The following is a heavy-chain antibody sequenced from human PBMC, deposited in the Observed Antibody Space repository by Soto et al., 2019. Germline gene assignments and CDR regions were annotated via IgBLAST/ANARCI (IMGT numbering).Heavy chain of an antibody. CDR3: ARGGIVAVPAALSSYDDYTNYRFDS. D-gene: IGHD2-15*01. J-gene: IGHJ4*02. Sequence: QVQLAQSGAEVRKPGSSVKVSCRASGGSFSDFAFSWVRQAPGQGLEWMGGIIPMFAATKYAQRFQDRVTITADASTKTVYLALSSRPSDDSAVYYCARGGIVAVPAALSSYDDYTNYRFDSWGQGTLVSVSS. CDR1: GGSFSDFA. V-gene: IGHV1-69*01. CDR2: IIPMFAAT.